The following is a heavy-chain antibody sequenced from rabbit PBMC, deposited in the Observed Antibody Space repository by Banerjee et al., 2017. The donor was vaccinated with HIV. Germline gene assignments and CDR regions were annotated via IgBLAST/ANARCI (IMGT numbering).Heavy chain of an antibody. Sequence: QEQLEESGGDLVKPEGSLTLTCKASGFDLSRYYYMSWVRQAPGKGLEWIGCIGTGSGTTYYASWAKGRLTISKTSSTTVTLQMTSLTAADTATYFCARDLTGVTGWNFNLWGPGTLVTVS. CDR2: IGTGSGTT. CDR1: GFDLSRYYY. D-gene: IGHD7-1*01. V-gene: IGHV1S45*01. J-gene: IGHJ4*01. CDR3: ARDLTGVTGWNFNL.